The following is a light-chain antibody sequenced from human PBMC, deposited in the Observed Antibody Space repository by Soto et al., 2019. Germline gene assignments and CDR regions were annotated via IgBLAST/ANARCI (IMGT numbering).Light chain of an antibody. Sequence: QSALTQPASVSGSPGQSITISCTGTSSDIGGYKYVSWYQQHPGKAPKLIIYEVSDRPSGVSDRFSGSKSGNTASLTISGLQGEDEADYYCSSYTSSNILDFGGVTKLTVL. V-gene: IGLV2-14*01. CDR1: SSDIGGYKY. CDR3: SSYTSSNILD. CDR2: EVS. J-gene: IGLJ2*01.